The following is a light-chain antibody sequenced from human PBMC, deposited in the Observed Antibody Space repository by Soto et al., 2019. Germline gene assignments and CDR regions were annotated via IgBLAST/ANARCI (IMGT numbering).Light chain of an antibody. CDR2: EVN. Sequence: QSVLTQPPSVSGSPGQSVTISCTGTSSDVGSYNRLSWYQQPPGTAPKLIMYEVNTRPSGVPDRFSGSKSGSTASLTISGLQAEDEADYYCASWDDSLTRHVSRTGTKVPVL. CDR1: SSDVGSYNR. CDR3: ASWDDSLTRHV. V-gene: IGLV2-18*01. J-gene: IGLJ1*01.